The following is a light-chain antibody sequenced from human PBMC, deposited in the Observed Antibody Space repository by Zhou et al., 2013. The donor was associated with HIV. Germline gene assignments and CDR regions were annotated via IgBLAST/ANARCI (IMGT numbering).Light chain of an antibody. Sequence: DIQMTQSPSSLSASVGDRVTITCRASQSISNHLNWYQQKPGKAPKLLIYTASGLQSGVPSRFRGSGSGTDFTLTISSLQPEDFATYYCQQTDSSLYTFGQGTKLEIK. J-gene: IGKJ2*01. V-gene: IGKV1-39*01. CDR3: QQTDSSLYT. CDR1: QSISNH. CDR2: TAS.